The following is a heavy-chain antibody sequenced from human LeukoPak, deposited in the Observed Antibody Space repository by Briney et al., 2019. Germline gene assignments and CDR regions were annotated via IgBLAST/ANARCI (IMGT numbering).Heavy chain of an antibody. D-gene: IGHD6-19*01. CDR2: INPNSGGT. CDR3: ARDLSRGSSGWYGY. CDR1: GYTFTGYY. V-gene: IGHV1-2*06. J-gene: IGHJ4*02. Sequence: ASVKVSCKASGYTFTGYYMHWVRQAPGQGLEWMGRINPNSGGTNCAQKLQGRITMTRDTSISTAYMELSRLRSDDTAVYYCARDLSRGSSGWYGYWGQGTLVTVSS.